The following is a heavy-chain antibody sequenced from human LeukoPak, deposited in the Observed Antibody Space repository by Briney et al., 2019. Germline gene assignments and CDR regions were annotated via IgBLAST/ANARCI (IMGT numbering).Heavy chain of an antibody. V-gene: IGHV3-23*01. J-gene: IGHJ4*02. Sequence: PGGSLRLSCAASGFIFAYHAMNWVRQAPGKGLEWVSGISGSGGSTYYAGSVKGRFTISRDNSKNTLYMQMNSLRAEETAVYYCAKGFRSGTYPLDYWGQGTLVTVSS. CDR2: ISGSGGST. D-gene: IGHD3-10*01. CDR3: AKGFRSGTYPLDY. CDR1: GFIFAYHA.